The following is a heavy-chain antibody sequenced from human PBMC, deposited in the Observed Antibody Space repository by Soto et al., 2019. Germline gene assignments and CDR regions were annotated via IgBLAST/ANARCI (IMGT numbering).Heavy chain of an antibody. J-gene: IGHJ4*02. Sequence: PGGSLRLSCAASGFTFSSYSMNWVRQAPGKGLEWASSISSSSSYIYYADSVKGRFTISRDNAKNSLYLQMNSLRAEDTAVYYCARDSVAGKNYWGQGTLVTVSS. CDR1: GFTFSSYS. D-gene: IGHD6-19*01. CDR3: ARDSVAGKNY. V-gene: IGHV3-21*01. CDR2: ISSSSSYI.